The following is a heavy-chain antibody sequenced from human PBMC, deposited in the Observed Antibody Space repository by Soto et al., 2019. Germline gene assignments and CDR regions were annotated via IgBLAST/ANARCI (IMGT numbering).Heavy chain of an antibody. CDR3: AAGGDSHYYYYGMDV. D-gene: IGHD2-21*01. CDR2: IVVGSGNT. J-gene: IGHJ6*02. Sequence: RASVKVSCKASGFTFTSSAVQWVRQARGQRLEWIGWIVVGSGNTNYAQKFQERVTVTRDMSTSTAYMELSSLRSEDTAVYYCAAGGDSHYYYYGMDVWGQGTTVTV. CDR1: GFTFTSSA. V-gene: IGHV1-58*01.